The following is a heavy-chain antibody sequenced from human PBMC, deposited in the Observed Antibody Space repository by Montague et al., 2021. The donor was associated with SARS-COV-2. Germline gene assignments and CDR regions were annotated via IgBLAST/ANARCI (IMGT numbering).Heavy chain of an antibody. CDR3: ARGEGEITMIVVVLAAAAYYFDC. Sequence: SETLSLTCAVYGGSLTGYYWSWIRQPPGKGLEWIGEINHSGSTKYNPSLKSRVSISVDTSKNQFSLKLNSVTAADTAVYYCARGEGEITMIVVVLAAAAYYFDCWGQGTLVTVSS. D-gene: IGHD3-22*01. V-gene: IGHV4-34*01. CDR2: INHSGST. J-gene: IGHJ4*02. CDR1: GGSLTGYY.